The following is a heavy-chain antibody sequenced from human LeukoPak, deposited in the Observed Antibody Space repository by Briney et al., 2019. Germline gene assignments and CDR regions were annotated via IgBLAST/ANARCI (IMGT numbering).Heavy chain of an antibody. D-gene: IGHD3-9*01. CDR1: GYSIVSYG. CDR2: ISPATSAT. V-gene: IGHV5-51*01. Sequence: GESLKISCKASGYSIVSYGIAWLGQMPGKGRDSVGIISPATSATRYSLSSPSQNTISAVKSLSTTYLQWGRLKASDTGIYYCARLNDWDDYWRRGPLVIVSS. J-gene: IGHJ4*02. CDR3: ARLNDWDDY.